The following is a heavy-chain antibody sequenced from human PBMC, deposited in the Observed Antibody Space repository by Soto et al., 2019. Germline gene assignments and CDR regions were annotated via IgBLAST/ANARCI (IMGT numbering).Heavy chain of an antibody. J-gene: IGHJ6*02. CDR3: ARNMDYYYGRGSXXXXGV. D-gene: IGHD3-10*02. Sequence: QVRLVQSGAEVKEPGDSVRVSCEASGYTFTAYHIHWVRQAPGQGLEWMGWINPKFGDTGYAQDFQGRVSMTSDMSISTVYMELSRLTSDDTAIYYCARNMDYYYGRGSXXXXGVWGQGTTVTVFS. CDR1: GYTFTAYH. V-gene: IGHV1-2*02. CDR2: INPKFGDT.